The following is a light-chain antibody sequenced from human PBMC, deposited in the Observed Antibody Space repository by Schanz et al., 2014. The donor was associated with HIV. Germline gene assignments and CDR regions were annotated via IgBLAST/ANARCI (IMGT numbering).Light chain of an antibody. Sequence: QSVLTQPASVSGSPGQSITISCTGTSSDVGRYNYVSWYQQHPGKAPRLMIYDVSNRPSGVSNRFSGSKSGNTASLTISGLQAEDEADYYCSSYTSISTPIYVFGTGTKLTVL. CDR1: SSDVGRYNY. V-gene: IGLV2-14*03. CDR3: SSYTSISTPIYV. J-gene: IGLJ1*01. CDR2: DVS.